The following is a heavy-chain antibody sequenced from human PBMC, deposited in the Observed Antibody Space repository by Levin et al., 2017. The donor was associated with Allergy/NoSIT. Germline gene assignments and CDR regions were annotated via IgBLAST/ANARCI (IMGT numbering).Heavy chain of an antibody. CDR2: INHSGST. D-gene: IGHD5-18*01. J-gene: IGHJ4*02. CDR1: GGSFSGYY. CDR3: AGGDTAMDITDY. Sequence: SSETLSLTCAVYGGSFSGYYWSWIRQPPGKGLEWIGEINHSGSTNYNPSLKSRVTISVDTSKNQFSLKLSSVTAADTAVYYCAGGDTAMDITDYWGQGTLVTVSS. V-gene: IGHV4-34*01.